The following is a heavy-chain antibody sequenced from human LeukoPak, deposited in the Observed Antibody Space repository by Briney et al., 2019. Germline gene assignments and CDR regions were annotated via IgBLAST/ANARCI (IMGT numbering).Heavy chain of an antibody. V-gene: IGHV3-73*01. CDR2: IRSKANSYAT. D-gene: IGHD6-19*01. CDR1: GFTFSGSA. Sequence: GRSLRLSCAASGFTFSGSAMHWVRQASGKGLEWVGRIRSKANSYATAYAASVKGRFTISRDDSKNTAYLQMNSLKTEDTAVYYCTTIAVAGLVDYWGQGTLVTVSS. J-gene: IGHJ4*02. CDR3: TTIAVAGLVDY.